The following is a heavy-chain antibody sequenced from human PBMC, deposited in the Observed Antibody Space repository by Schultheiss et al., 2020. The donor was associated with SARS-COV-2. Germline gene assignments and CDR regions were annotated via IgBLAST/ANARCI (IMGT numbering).Heavy chain of an antibody. J-gene: IGHJ6*02. CDR3: GRHFGTVKKYFYFYGMDV. CDR2: INPNSGDT. D-gene: IGHD2/OR15-2a*01. V-gene: IGHV1-2*02. Sequence: ASVKVSCKASGGTFSSYAISWVRQAPGQGLEWMGWINPNSGDTKYAQKFQGRVTMTRDTSIHTAYMELSRLRSDDTAIYYCGRHFGTVKKYFYFYGMDVWGQGTTVTVSS. CDR1: GGTFSSYA.